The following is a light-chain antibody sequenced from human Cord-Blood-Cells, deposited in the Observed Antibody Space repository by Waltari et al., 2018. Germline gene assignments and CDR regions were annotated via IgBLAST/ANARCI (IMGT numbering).Light chain of an antibody. CDR1: QSVRSN. V-gene: IGKV3-15*01. J-gene: IGKJ3*01. Sequence: EIVMTQSPATLSVSPGERANLSCRASQSVRSNLAWYQQKPGQAPRLLIYGASTRATGIPARFSGSGSGTEFTLTISSLHSEDFAVYYCQQYNNWPPFTFGPGTKVDIK. CDR3: QQYNNWPPFT. CDR2: GAS.